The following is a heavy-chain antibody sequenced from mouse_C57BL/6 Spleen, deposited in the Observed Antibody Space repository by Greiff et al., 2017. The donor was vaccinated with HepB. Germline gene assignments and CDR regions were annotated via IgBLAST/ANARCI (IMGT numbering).Heavy chain of an antibody. Sequence: EVMLVESGGGLVKPGGSLKLSCAASGFTFSDYGMHWVRQAPEKGLEWVAYISSGSSTSYYADTVKGRFTISRDNAKNTLFLQMTSLRSEDTAMYYCASLYDYDALAYWGQGTLVTVSA. CDR2: ISSGSSTS. CDR1: GFTFSDYG. V-gene: IGHV5-17*01. CDR3: ASLYDYDALAY. J-gene: IGHJ3*01. D-gene: IGHD2-4*01.